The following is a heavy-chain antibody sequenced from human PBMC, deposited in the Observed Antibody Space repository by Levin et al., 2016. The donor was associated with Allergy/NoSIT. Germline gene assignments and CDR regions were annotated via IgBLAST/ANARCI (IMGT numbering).Heavy chain of an antibody. CDR1: GGTFSSYA. J-gene: IGHJ4*02. CDR3: ARGRDGYNIWEAYPFDY. V-gene: IGHV1-69*10. Sequence: SVKVSCKASGGTFSSYAISWVRQAPGQGLEWMGGIIPILGIANYAQKFQGRVTITADKSTSTAYMELSSLRSEDTAVYYCARGRDGYNIWEAYPFDYWGQGILVTVSS. CDR2: IIPILGIA. D-gene: IGHD5-24*01.